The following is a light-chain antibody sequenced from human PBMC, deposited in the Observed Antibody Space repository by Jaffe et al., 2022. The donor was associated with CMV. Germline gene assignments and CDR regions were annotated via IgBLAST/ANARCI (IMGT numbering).Light chain of an antibody. CDR2: GAS. CDR3: QQYGTSPTT. Sequence: EIVLTQSPGTLSLFPGERATLSCRASRSVSSSYLTWYQQRPGQAPRLLIYGASSRATGIPDRFTGSGSGADFTLTISRLEPEDFAMYYCQQYGTSPTTFGQGTRLEIK. J-gene: IGKJ5*01. CDR1: RSVSSSY. V-gene: IGKV3-20*01.